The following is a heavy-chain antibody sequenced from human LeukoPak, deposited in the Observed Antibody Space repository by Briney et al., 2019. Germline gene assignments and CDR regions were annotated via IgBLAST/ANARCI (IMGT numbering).Heavy chain of an antibody. J-gene: IGHJ6*02. V-gene: IGHV3-30-3*01. CDR3: ARDQYSGYIQLSGMDV. Sequence: PGGSLRLSCAASGFTFISYAMHWVRQAPGKGLEWVAVISYDGSNKYYADSVKGRFTISRDNSKNTLYLQMNSLRAEDTAVYYCARDQYSGYIQLSGMDVWGQGTTVTVSS. CDR2: ISYDGSNK. D-gene: IGHD5-12*01. CDR1: GFTFISYA.